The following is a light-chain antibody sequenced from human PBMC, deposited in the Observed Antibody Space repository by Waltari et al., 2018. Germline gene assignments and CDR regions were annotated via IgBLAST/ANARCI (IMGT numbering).Light chain of an antibody. CDR1: QSV. V-gene: IGKV3-20*01. CDR2: GAS. Sequence: RAPLPWRASQSVAGYQQKPGQAPRLLVYGASTRATDIPDRFSGTGFGTDFTLTISRLEPEDSAIYYCQQPGRSPTFGQGTKVEIK. CDR3: QQPGRSPT. J-gene: IGKJ1*01.